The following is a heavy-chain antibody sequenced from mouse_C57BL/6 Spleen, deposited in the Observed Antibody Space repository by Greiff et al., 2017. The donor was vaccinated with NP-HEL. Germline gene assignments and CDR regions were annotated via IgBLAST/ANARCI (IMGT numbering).Heavy chain of an antibody. CDR3: IYYGSFYAMDY. CDR1: GFTFSNYW. D-gene: IGHD1-1*01. Sequence: EVQLVESGGGLVQPGGSMKLSCVASGFTFSNYWMNWVRQSPEKGLEWVAQIRLKSDNYATHYAESVKGRFTISRDDSKSSVYLQMNNLRAEDTGIYYCIYYGSFYAMDYWGQGTSVTVSS. CDR2: IRLKSDNYAT. V-gene: IGHV6-3*01. J-gene: IGHJ4*01.